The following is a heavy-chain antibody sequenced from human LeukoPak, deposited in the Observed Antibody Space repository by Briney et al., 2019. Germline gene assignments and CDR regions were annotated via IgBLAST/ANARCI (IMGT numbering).Heavy chain of an antibody. D-gene: IGHD2-2*01. CDR2: IHYSGDI. V-gene: IGHV4-59*01. Sequence: PSETLSLTCTVSGASISTSYWYWIRQPPGKGLEWIGYIHYSGDINYNPSLKSRVTISAYTSKNQLSLKLSSVTTADTAVYYCARDTPDCNSTTCYYYFDYWSQGTLVTVSS. CDR1: GASISTSY. CDR3: ARDTPDCNSTTCYYYFDY. J-gene: IGHJ4*02.